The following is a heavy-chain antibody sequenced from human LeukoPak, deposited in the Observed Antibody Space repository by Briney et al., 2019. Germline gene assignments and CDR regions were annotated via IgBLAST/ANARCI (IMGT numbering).Heavy chain of an antibody. Sequence: PGGSLRLSCAASGFTFRSYAMSWVRQAPGKGLEWVSAISGSGGTTYCADSVKGRFTISRDNSKNTLYLQMNSLRAEDTAVYYCAKDLAFGTTNYFDYWGQGTLVTLSS. CDR3: AKDLAFGTTNYFDY. CDR2: ISGSGGTT. D-gene: IGHD1-7*01. CDR1: GFTFRSYA. J-gene: IGHJ4*02. V-gene: IGHV3-23*01.